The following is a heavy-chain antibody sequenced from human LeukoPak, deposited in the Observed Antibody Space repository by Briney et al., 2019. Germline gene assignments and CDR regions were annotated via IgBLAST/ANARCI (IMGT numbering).Heavy chain of an antibody. D-gene: IGHD6-19*01. J-gene: IGHJ4*02. CDR3: AKDVAQWLVPRYDY. CDR2: IYSGGST. Sequence: GGSLRLSCAASGFTVSSNYMSWVRQAPGKGLEWVSVIYSGGSTYYADSVKGRFTISRDNSKNTLYLQMNSLRAEDTAVYYCAKDVAQWLVPRYDYWGQGTLVTVSS. V-gene: IGHV3-66*01. CDR1: GFTVSSNY.